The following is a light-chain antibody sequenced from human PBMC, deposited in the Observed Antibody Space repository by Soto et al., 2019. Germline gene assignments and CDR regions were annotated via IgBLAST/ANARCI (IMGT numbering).Light chain of an antibody. J-gene: IGKJ1*01. Sequence: EIVMTQSPATLSVSPGERATLSCRASQSVSNNLAWYQKKPGQAPRLLIYGASTRATAIPARFSSSGSGTEFTLTISSLQSEDFAFYYCQQYNNWWTFGQGTRVDIK. V-gene: IGKV3-15*01. CDR1: QSVSNN. CDR3: QQYNNWWT. CDR2: GAS.